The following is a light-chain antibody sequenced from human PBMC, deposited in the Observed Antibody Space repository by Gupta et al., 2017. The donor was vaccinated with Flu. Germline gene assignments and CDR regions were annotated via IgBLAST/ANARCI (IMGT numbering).Light chain of an antibody. J-gene: IGKJ1*01. CDR3: QQDGSSPQT. Sequence: EIVLTQSPGTLSLSPGERATLSCRASQRVSSSYLAWYQQKPGQAPRLLIYGASSRATGIPDRFSGSGSGTDFTLTISRLEPEDFAVYYCQQDGSSPQTFGQGTKVEIK. V-gene: IGKV3-20*01. CDR2: GAS. CDR1: QRVSSSY.